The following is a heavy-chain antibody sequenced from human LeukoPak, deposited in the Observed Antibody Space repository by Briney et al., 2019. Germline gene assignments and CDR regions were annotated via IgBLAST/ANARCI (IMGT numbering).Heavy chain of an antibody. Sequence: GASAKVSCKASGYTFTGYGISWVRQAPGQGLEWMGWISAYNGNTNYAQELQGRVTMTTDTSTSTAYMELRSLRSDDTAVYYCARDLGAEPATIFFDYWGQGTLVTVSS. J-gene: IGHJ4*02. CDR2: ISAYNGNT. CDR3: ARDLGAEPATIFFDY. V-gene: IGHV1-18*01. D-gene: IGHD5-24*01. CDR1: GYTFTGYG.